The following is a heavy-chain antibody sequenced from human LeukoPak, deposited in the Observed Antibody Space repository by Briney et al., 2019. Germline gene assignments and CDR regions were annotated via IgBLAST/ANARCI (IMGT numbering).Heavy chain of an antibody. Sequence: GGSLRLSCAASGFTFSSYSINWVRQAPGKGLEWVSSISSSSRYIYYADSVKGRFTISRDNAKNSLYLQMNSLRAGDTAVYYCVRGTGYSAYDYDFDYWGQGTLVTVSS. D-gene: IGHD5-12*01. CDR2: ISSSSRYI. V-gene: IGHV3-21*01. CDR1: GFTFSSYS. CDR3: VRGTGYSAYDYDFDY. J-gene: IGHJ4*02.